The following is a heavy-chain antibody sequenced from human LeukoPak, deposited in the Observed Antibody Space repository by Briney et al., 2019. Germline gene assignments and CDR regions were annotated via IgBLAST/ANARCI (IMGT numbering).Heavy chain of an antibody. Sequence: SETLSLTCTVSGGSISNYYWSWVRQPAGKGLEWIGRIYSGSTNYNPSLKSRVGVSVDTSKNQFSLLLNSVTAADTAVYYCARDQGWVLGELISNSFDIWGQGTTVTVSS. D-gene: IGHD3-22*01. J-gene: IGHJ3*02. CDR1: GGSISNYY. V-gene: IGHV4-4*07. CDR2: IYSGST. CDR3: ARDQGWVLGELISNSFDI.